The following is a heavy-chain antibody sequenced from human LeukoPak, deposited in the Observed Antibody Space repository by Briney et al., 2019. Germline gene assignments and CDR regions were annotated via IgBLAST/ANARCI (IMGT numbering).Heavy chain of an antibody. CDR2: ISGSGGNT. CDR1: GFTFSSYA. D-gene: IGHD3-22*01. Sequence: GGSLRLSCAASGFTFSSYAMSWVRQAPGKGLEWVSAISGSGGNTYYADSVKGRFTISRDNSKNTLYLQMNSLRAEDTAVYYCAKPRHYYDSSGYHYWGQGTLVTVSS. V-gene: IGHV3-23*01. J-gene: IGHJ4*02. CDR3: AKPRHYYDSSGYHY.